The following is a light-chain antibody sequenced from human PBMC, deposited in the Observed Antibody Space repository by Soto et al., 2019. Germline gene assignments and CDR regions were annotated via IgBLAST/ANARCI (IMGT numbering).Light chain of an antibody. V-gene: IGLV1-44*01. CDR1: DPNIGSTA. CDR3: AAWDDDLHVWL. Sequence: QSVLTQPPSVSATPGQGVTLSCSGGDPNIGSTAVNWYQQLPGTAPKLLIYSSNQRPSGVPDRISGSKSGTSASLAISGLQSEDEADYYCAAWDDDLHVWLFGGGTQLTVL. J-gene: IGLJ3*02. CDR2: SSN.